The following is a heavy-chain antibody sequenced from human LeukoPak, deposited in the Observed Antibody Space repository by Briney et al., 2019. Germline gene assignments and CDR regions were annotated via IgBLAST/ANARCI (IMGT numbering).Heavy chain of an antibody. CDR1: GYTFTDYY. V-gene: IGHV1-69-2*01. D-gene: IGHD2-21*02. Sequence: GASVKVSCKVSGYTFTDYYMHWVPQAPGKGLEWMGLVDPEDGETIYAEKFQGRVTITADTSTDTAYMELSSLRSEDTAVYYCARACGGDCYSYYYYMDVWGKGTTVTVSS. CDR3: ARACGGDCYSYYYYMDV. CDR2: VDPEDGET. J-gene: IGHJ6*03.